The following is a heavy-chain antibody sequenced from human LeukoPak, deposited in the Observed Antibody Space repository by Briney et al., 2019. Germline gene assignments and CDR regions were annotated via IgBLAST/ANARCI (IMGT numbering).Heavy chain of an antibody. V-gene: IGHV3-30-3*01. CDR1: EITFSSYA. CDR3: ARVLYSSSSRYFDY. CDR2: ISYDGNNK. J-gene: IGHJ4*02. Sequence: GRSLRLSCEASEITFSSYAMHWVRQAPGKGLEWVAVISYDGNNKYYADSVKGRFTISRDNSKNTLYVQMNSLRAEDTAVYYCARVLYSSSSRYFDYWGQGTLVTVSS. D-gene: IGHD6-6*01.